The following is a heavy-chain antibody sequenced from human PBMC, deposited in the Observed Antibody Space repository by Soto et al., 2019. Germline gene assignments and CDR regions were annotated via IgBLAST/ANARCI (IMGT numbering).Heavy chain of an antibody. CDR3: ATVTQYYYYIDV. D-gene: IGHD1-20*01. CDR1: GFIFSDQY. Sequence: EVQLVESGGGLVQPGGSLRLSCAASGFIFSDQYMDWVRQAPGKGLEWVGRTRNKANRYTTEYAASVKGRFTISRDDSKTSPHLQMNSLKTEDTAVYYCATVTQYYYYIDVWGKGTTVTVSS. J-gene: IGHJ6*03. V-gene: IGHV3-72*01. CDR2: TRNKANRYTT.